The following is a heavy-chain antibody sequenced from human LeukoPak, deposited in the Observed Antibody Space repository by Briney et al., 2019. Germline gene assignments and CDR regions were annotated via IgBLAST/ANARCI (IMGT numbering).Heavy chain of an antibody. CDR1: GGSISTYY. CDR2: IYYSGST. J-gene: IGHJ4*02. Sequence: NPPGTLSLTCDVSGGSISTYYWSWIRQPPGKGLEWIGYIYYSGSTNYNPSLKSRVTISVDTSKNQFSLKLSSVTAADTAVYYCARCERRKEWLAGGVDYWGQGTLVTVSS. CDR3: ARCERRKEWLAGGVDY. V-gene: IGHV4-59*01. D-gene: IGHD6-19*01.